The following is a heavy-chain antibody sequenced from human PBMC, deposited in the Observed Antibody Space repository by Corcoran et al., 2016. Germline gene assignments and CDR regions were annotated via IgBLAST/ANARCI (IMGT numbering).Heavy chain of an antibody. V-gene: IGHV4-34*01. CDR3: ARGASSGWYYHY. CDR2: INHSGST. Sequence: QVQLQQWGAGLLKPSETLSLTCAVYGGSFSGYYWSWIRQPPGMALEWFGEINHSGSTNYNPSLKSRVTISVDTSKNQFSLKVSSVTAADTAVYYCARGASSGWYYHYWGQGTLVTVSS. J-gene: IGHJ4*02. CDR1: GGSFSGYY. D-gene: IGHD6-19*01.